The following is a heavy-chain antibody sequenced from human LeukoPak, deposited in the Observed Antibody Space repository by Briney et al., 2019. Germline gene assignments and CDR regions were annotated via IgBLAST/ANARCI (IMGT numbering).Heavy chain of an antibody. CDR2: ISSSGSTI. CDR3: AREPSGGSSRPLKQLVVAYFDY. CDR1: GFTFSSYE. Sequence: PGGSLRLSCAASGFTFSSYEMSWIRQAPGKGLEWVSYISSSGSTIYYADSVKGRFTISRDNAKNSLYLQMNSLRAEDTAVYYCAREPSGGSSRPLKQLVVAYFDYWGQGTLVTVSS. V-gene: IGHV3-48*03. J-gene: IGHJ4*02. D-gene: IGHD6-13*01.